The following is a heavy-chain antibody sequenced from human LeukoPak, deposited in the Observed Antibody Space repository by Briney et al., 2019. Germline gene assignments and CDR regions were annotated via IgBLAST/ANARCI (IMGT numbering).Heavy chain of an antibody. CDR2: VYYSGST. CDR3: ARQGAAASGRAFDY. Sequence: SETLSLTCTVSGYSITTNTYYWGWIRQPPGKGLEWIGSVYYSGSTYYSPSLKSRVTTSADTSKNQFSLKLSSVTAADTAVYYCARQGAAASGRAFDYWGQGTLVTVSS. J-gene: IGHJ4*02. V-gene: IGHV4-39*01. CDR1: GYSITTNTYY. D-gene: IGHD6-13*01.